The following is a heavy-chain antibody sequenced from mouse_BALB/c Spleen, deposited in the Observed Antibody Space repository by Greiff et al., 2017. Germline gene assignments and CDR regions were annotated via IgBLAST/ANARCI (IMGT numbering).Heavy chain of an antibody. CDR2: IWAGGST. J-gene: IGHJ4*01. V-gene: IGHV2-9*02. CDR1: GFSLTSYG. CDR3: ARESYYGSSYVYYAMDY. D-gene: IGHD1-1*01. Sequence: VQLVESGPGLVAPSQSLSITCTVSGFSLTSYGVHWVRQPPGKGLEWLGVIWAGGSTNYNSALMSRLSISKDNSKSQVFLKMNSLQTDDTAMYYCARESYYGSSYVYYAMDYWGQGTSVTVSS.